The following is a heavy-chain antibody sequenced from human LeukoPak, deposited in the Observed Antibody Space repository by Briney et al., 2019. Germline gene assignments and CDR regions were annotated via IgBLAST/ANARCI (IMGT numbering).Heavy chain of an antibody. J-gene: IGHJ6*03. V-gene: IGHV3-21*01. CDR1: GFTFSIYS. CDR3: ARDSPYTTTGFMDV. D-gene: IGHD2-2*02. CDR2: ISTSSSFI. Sequence: GGSLRLSCAASGFTFSIYSMNWVRQAPGQGLQWVSSISTSSSFIFYTDSLKGRFTISRDNAKNSLYLQMNSLRDEDTGVYYCARDSPYTTTGFMDVWGKGTTVTVSS.